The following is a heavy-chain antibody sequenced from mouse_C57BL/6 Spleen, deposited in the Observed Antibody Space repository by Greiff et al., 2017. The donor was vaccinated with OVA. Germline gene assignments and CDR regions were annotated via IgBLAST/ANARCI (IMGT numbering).Heavy chain of an antibody. V-gene: IGHV14-1*01. D-gene: IGHD2-14*01. Sequence: VQLQQSGAELVRPGASVKLSCTASGFNIKTYYMHWVKQRPGQGLEWIGRINPADSETHYAQKFQDKATMTVDKSSNTAYLQLSSLTSEDSAVYYCTHSTTGVDTNYFDYWGQGATLTVSS. CDR3: THSTTGVDTNYFDY. CDR2: INPADSET. CDR1: GFNIKTYY. J-gene: IGHJ2*01.